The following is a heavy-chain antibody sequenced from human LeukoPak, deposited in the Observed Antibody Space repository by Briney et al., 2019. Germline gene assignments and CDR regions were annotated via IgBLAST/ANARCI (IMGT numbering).Heavy chain of an antibody. Sequence: GGALRLSCAAPGFPFSSYAMSWVRQAPGKGLEWVSAISGSGGSTYYADSVKGRFTISRDNSKTTLYLQMNSLRAEDTAVYYCAKFPPIVVVPAAIAVFDYWGQGTLVTVSS. D-gene: IGHD2-2*01. CDR1: GFPFSSYA. CDR3: AKFPPIVVVPAAIAVFDY. CDR2: ISGSGGST. V-gene: IGHV3-23*01. J-gene: IGHJ4*02.